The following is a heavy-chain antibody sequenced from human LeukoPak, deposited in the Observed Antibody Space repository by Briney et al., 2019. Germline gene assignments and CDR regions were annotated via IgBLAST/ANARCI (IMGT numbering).Heavy chain of an antibody. CDR1: GGSISSSSYY. CDR3: AVGSMAPWFDY. J-gene: IGHJ4*02. CDR2: IYYSGST. Sequence: SETLSLTCTVSGGSISSSSYYWGWIRQPPGKGLEWIGSIYYSGSTYHNPSLKSRVTISVDTSKNQFSLKLSSVTAADTAVYYCAVGSMAPWFDYWGQGTLVTVSS. D-gene: IGHD1-26*01. V-gene: IGHV4-39*01.